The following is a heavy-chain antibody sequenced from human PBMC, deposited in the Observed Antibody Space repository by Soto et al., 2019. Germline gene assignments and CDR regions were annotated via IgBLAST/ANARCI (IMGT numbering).Heavy chain of an antibody. Sequence: GGSLRLSCAASGFTFSDYYMSWIRQAPGKGLEWVSYISSSGSTIYYADSVKGRFTISRDNAKNSLYPQMNSLRAEDTAVYYCARFLLWFGELLYYYYGMDVWGQGTTVTVSS. V-gene: IGHV3-11*01. D-gene: IGHD3-10*01. CDR1: GFTFSDYY. CDR3: ARFLLWFGELLYYYYGMDV. CDR2: ISSSGSTI. J-gene: IGHJ6*02.